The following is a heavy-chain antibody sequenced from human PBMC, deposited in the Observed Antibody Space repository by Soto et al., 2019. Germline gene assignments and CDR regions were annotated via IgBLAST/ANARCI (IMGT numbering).Heavy chain of an antibody. D-gene: IGHD4-17*01. CDR1: GGSISSGGYS. Sequence: QLQLQESGSGLVKPSQTLSLTCAVSGGSISSGGYSWSWIRQPPGKGLESIGYIYHSGNPPYNPSLKRRVIISVDRSKSQFSLHLSSLPAADTAVYYCARETYGESVGYFDPWGQGTLVTVSS. V-gene: IGHV4-30-2*01. CDR3: ARETYGESVGYFDP. J-gene: IGHJ5*02. CDR2: IYHSGNP.